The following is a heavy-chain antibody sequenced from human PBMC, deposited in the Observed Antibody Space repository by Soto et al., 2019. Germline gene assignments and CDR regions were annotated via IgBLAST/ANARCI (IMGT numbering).Heavy chain of an antibody. Sequence: GASVKVSCKASGGTFSSYAISWVRQAPGQGLEWMGGIIPIFGTANYAQKFQGRVTITADESTSTAYMELSSLRSEDTAVYYCAIPVGHPYDYVWGSYRPYYFDYWGQGTLVTVSS. CDR2: IIPIFGTA. D-gene: IGHD3-16*02. V-gene: IGHV1-69*13. CDR3: AIPVGHPYDYVWGSYRPYYFDY. CDR1: GGTFSSYA. J-gene: IGHJ4*02.